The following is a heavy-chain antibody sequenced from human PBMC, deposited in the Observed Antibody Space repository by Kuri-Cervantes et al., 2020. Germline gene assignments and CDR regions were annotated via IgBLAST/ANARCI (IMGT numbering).Heavy chain of an antibody. J-gene: IGHJ4*02. D-gene: IGHD3-10*01. V-gene: IGHV3-23*01. CDR1: GFTFGNFA. Sequence: GESLKISCAASGFTFGNFAMSWVHQVPGGGLEWVASINGNDGYTFYSDSAKGRFTISRDNAKNSLYLQMNSLRAEDTAVYYCAKDRKGYYYGSGSYYTDYWGQGTLVTVSS. CDR2: INGNDGYT. CDR3: AKDRKGYYYGSGSYYTDY.